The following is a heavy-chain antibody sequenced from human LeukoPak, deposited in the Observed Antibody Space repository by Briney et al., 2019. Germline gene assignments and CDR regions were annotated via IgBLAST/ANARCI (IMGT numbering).Heavy chain of an antibody. CDR2: ISSSSSYI. V-gene: IGHV3-21*01. J-gene: IGHJ4*02. D-gene: IGHD2-21*02. CDR3: ARDPWELYCGGDCSPFDY. CDR1: GFTFSSYS. Sequence: PGGSLRLSCAASGFTFSSYSMNWVRQAPGKGLEWVSSISSSSSYIYYADSVKGRFTISRDNAKNSLYLQMNSLRAEDTAVYYCARDPWELYCGGDCSPFDYWGQGTLVTVSS.